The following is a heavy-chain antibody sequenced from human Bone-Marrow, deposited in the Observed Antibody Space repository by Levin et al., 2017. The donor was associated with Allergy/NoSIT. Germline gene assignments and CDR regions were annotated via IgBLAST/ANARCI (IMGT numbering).Heavy chain of an antibody. J-gene: IGHJ3*01. CDR2: LNTAGST. CDR3: VRDYFGSGRSYVAFDR. Sequence: HTGGSLRLSCTASGFSVSANFMNWVRKAPMRGLEWVSLLNTAGSTQYADSVKGRFTVSRDSSRNTLYLQMNRLTADDTAMYYCVRDYFGSGRSYVAFDRWGQGTMVTVSS. V-gene: IGHV3-53*01. CDR1: GFSVSANF. D-gene: IGHD3-10*01.